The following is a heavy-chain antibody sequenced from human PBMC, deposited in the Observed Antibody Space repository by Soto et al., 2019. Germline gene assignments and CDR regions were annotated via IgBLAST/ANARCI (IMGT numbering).Heavy chain of an antibody. V-gene: IGHV1-69*13. CDR3: ARESSSAFRYYYYGMDV. J-gene: IGHJ6*02. D-gene: IGHD6-6*01. CDR2: IIPVFGTA. Sequence: ASVKVSCKASGGTFSSYAISWVRQAPGQGLEWMGGIIPVFGTANYAQKFQGRVTITADESTSTAYMELSSLRSEDTAVYYCARESSSAFRYYYYGMDVWGQGTTVTVSS. CDR1: GGTFSSYA.